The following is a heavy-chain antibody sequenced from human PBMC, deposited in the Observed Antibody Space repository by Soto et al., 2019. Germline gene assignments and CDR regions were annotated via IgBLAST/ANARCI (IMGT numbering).Heavy chain of an antibody. CDR1: GGTLSNNA. D-gene: IGHD2-2*01. J-gene: IGHJ6*02. Sequence: QVQLVQSGTEVKKPGSSVKVSCKASGGTLSNNAISWVRQAPGQGLEWMGGIIPLSATTNYAQKFQGRVTITAARSTSTAYMELTSLTSEDTAVYYWARGFDDRGIVVVPAANPWYSGMDVWGQGTTVTVSS. CDR2: IIPLSATT. CDR3: ARGFDDRGIVVVPAANPWYSGMDV. V-gene: IGHV1-69*06.